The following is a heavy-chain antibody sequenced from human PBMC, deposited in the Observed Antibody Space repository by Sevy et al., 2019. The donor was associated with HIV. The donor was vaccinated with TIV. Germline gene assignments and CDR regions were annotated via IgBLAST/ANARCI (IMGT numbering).Heavy chain of an antibody. V-gene: IGHV4-59*08. CDR2: IYYNGHI. CDR3: ADENAWGRGYS. CDR1: GGSITSLY. Sequence: GSLRLSCTVSGGSITSLYWNWIRQPPGKGLEWIANIYYNGHINYNPSLKSRVTFSLDTPKNQFSLRLSSVTAADTAMYYCADENAWGRGYSWGQGTLVTVSS. J-gene: IGHJ4*02. D-gene: IGHD1-26*01.